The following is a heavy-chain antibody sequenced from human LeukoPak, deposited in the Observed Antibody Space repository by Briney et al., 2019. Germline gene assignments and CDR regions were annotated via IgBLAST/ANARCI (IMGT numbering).Heavy chain of an antibody. D-gene: IGHD3-10*01. CDR2: IYYSGST. V-gene: IGHV4-39*07. CDR1: GGSISSSSYY. J-gene: IGHJ4*02. Sequence: KTSETLSLTCTVSGGSISSSSYYWGWIRQPPGKGLEWIGSIYYSGSTYYNPSLKSRVTISVDTSKNQFSLKLSSVTAADTAVYYCARGDYYGSGSYYPSLNYWGQGTLVTVSS. CDR3: ARGDYYGSGSYYPSLNY.